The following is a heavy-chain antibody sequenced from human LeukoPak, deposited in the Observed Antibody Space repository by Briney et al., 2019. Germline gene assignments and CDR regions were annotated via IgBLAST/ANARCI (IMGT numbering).Heavy chain of an antibody. CDR1: GGSFSGYY. CDR2: INHSGST. J-gene: IGHJ5*02. V-gene: IGHV4-34*01. Sequence: SETLSLTCAVYGGSFSGYYWSWIRQPPGKGLEWIGEINHSGSTNYNPSLKSRVTISVDTSKNQFSLKLSSVTAADTAVYYRARAKTTPRAWFDPWGQGTLVTVSS. D-gene: IGHD4-4*01. CDR3: ARAKTTPRAWFDP.